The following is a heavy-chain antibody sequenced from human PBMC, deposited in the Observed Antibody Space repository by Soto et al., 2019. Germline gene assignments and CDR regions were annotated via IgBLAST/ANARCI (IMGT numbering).Heavy chain of an antibody. V-gene: IGHV4-39*01. CDR1: GGSISSSSYY. CDR2: IYYSGST. J-gene: IGHJ5*02. CDR3: ARSVSYYDILTGYSPDPFDP. D-gene: IGHD3-9*01. Sequence: PSETLSLTCTVSGGSISSSSYYWGWIRQPPGKGLEWIGSIYYSGSTYYNPSLKSRVTISVDTSKNQFSLKLSSVTAADTAVYYCARSVSYYDILTGYSPDPFDPWGQGNLVTVSS.